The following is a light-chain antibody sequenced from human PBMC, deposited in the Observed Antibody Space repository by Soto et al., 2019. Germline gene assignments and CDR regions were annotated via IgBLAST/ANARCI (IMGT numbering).Light chain of an antibody. V-gene: IGKV3-20*01. CDR3: LQHNSYPSIN. Sequence: EIVLTQSPGTLSLSPGEIATLSCRAIQKISSRYLAWYLQKPGQAPRFLIYGASSRATGIPDRFSGSGSGTEFTLTISSLQPEDFATYYCLQHNSYPSINFGQGTRLEIK. CDR2: GAS. J-gene: IGKJ5*01. CDR1: QKISSRY.